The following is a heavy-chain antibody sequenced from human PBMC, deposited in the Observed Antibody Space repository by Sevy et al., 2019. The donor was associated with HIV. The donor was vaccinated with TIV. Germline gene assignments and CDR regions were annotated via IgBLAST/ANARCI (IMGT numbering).Heavy chain of an antibody. D-gene: IGHD3-22*01. J-gene: IGHJ4*02. CDR2: FDPEDGDPEDGET. V-gene: IGHV1-24*01. CDR3: ATTRDYYDSSGYPFDD. Sequence: ASVKVSCKVSGYSLTKLAIHWVRQAPGKGPEWLGTFDPEDGDPEDGETIYAQKFQDRVIMTEDTSTDTAFMEPSSLTSEDTAVYYCATTRDYYDSSGYPFDDWGQGTLVTVSS. CDR1: GYSLTKLA.